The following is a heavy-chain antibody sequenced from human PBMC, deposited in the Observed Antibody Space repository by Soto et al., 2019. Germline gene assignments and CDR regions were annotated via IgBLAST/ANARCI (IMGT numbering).Heavy chain of an antibody. V-gene: IGHV4-34*01. CDR2: INHSGST. J-gene: IGHJ6*03. CDR3: AREFSGDGSGSYYSPTPETYYYYYYMDV. Sequence: SETLSLTCAVYGGSFSGYYWSWIRQPPGKGLEWIGEINHSGSTNYNPSLKSRVTILVDTSKNQFSLKLSSVTAADTAVYYCAREFSGDGSGSYYSPTPETYYYYYYMDVWGKGTTVTVSS. D-gene: IGHD3-10*01. CDR1: GGSFSGYY.